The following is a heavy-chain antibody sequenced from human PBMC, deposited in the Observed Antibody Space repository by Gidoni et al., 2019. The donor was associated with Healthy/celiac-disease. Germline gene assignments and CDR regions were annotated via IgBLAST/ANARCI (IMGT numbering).Heavy chain of an antibody. Sequence: QVQLVESGGGVVRPGGSLGLALAASGCTFRSYGMHGVRQAPGKGLEWVAVIGYDGSNKYYADSVKGRFTISRDNSKNTLYLQMNSLRAEDTAVYYCARGRPYFPDHDAFDIWGQGTMVTVSS. V-gene: IGHV3-33*01. CDR3: ARGRPYFPDHDAFDI. CDR2: IGYDGSNK. D-gene: IGHD2-8*01. CDR1: GCTFRSYG. J-gene: IGHJ3*02.